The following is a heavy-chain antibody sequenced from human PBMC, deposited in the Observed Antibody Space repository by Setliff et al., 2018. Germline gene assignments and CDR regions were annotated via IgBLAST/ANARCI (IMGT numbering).Heavy chain of an antibody. Sequence: KTSETLSLTCAVSYYSISSGYYWGWIRQSPGKGLEWIGSVYHSGSTYYSPSLESRVTISVDMSKNHLSLKMTSVTAADTAVYYCARHIWGAYMQLPHDVFDIWGQGKVVTVSS. J-gene: IGHJ3*02. CDR1: YYSISSGYY. V-gene: IGHV4-38-2*01. CDR2: VYHSGST. CDR3: ARHIWGAYMQLPHDVFDI. D-gene: IGHD2-2*01.